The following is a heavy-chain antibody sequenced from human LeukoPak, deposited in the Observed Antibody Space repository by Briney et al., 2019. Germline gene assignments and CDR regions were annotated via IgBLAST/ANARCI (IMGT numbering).Heavy chain of an antibody. CDR3: AIQMGSFDY. D-gene: IGHD2-8*01. CDR1: GFTVNNNH. CDR2: IYSGGST. J-gene: IGHJ4*01. V-gene: IGHV3-53*01. Sequence: PGGSLRLSCAASGFTVNNNHMSWVRQAPGKGLEWVSIIYSGGSTYSIDSVKGRFTISRDNSKNTLYLQMNSLRAEDTAVYYCAIQMGSFDYWGQGTLVTVSS.